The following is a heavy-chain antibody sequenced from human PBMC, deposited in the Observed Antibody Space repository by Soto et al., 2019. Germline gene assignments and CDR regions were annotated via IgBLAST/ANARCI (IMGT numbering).Heavy chain of an antibody. CDR3: ARVERGTATTVVDAFDI. CDR2: MSHSGRT. Sequence: QVQLQQWGAGLLKPSETLSLTCAVFGGSVNSGNYYWSWIRQPPGKGLEWIGEMSHSGRTHFNPCLKSRLTISVDTSKTQFSLKMSSVTAADTALYYCARVERGTATTVVDAFDIWGPGTMVTVSS. D-gene: IGHD1-1*01. J-gene: IGHJ3*02. CDR1: GGSVNSGNYY. V-gene: IGHV4-34*01.